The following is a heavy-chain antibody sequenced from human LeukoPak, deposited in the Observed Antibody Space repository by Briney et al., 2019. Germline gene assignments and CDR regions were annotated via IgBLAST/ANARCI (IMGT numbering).Heavy chain of an antibody. J-gene: IGHJ6*03. CDR3: ARRWNYGRNYYIDV. D-gene: IGHD1-7*01. CDR1: GGSFSNYY. Sequence: SSETLSLTCAVYGGSFSNYYWSWIRQPPGKGLEWIGEINDSGRTNYNPSLMSRVTVPVDTSKNQFSLRLTSVTATDTAVYYCARRWNYGRNYYIDVWGKGATVSVSS. V-gene: IGHV4-34*01. CDR2: INDSGRT.